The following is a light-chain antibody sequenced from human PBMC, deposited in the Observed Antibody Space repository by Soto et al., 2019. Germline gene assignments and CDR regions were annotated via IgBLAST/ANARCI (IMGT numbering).Light chain of an antibody. Sequence: EVVMTQSPATLSVSPGESATLSCRASHSVTSSLAWYQQKPGQTPRLLIYGASTRATGVPARFSGNGSGTEFTLTIGSLQSEDFAVYYCQHYNTWPWTFGQGTKVEIK. V-gene: IGKV3-15*01. CDR3: QHYNTWPWT. CDR1: HSVTSS. CDR2: GAS. J-gene: IGKJ1*01.